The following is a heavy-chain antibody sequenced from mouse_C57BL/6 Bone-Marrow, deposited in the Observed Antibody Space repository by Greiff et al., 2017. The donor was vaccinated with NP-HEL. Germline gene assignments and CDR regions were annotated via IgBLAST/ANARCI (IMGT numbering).Heavy chain of an antibody. D-gene: IGHD1-1*01. CDR3: ASSDYYCSSLYWYFDV. J-gene: IGHJ1*03. V-gene: IGHV1-39*01. Sequence: EVQLQQSGPELVKPGASVKISCKASGYSFTDYNMNWVKQSNGKSLEWIGVINPNYGTTSYNQKFKGKATLTVDQSSSTAYMQLNSLTSEDSAVYYCASSDYYCSSLYWYFDVWGTGTTVTVSS. CDR2: INPNYGTT. CDR1: GYSFTDYN.